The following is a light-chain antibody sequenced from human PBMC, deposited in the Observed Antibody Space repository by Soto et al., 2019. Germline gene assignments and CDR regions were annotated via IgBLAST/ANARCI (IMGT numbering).Light chain of an antibody. J-gene: IGLJ1*01. V-gene: IGLV2-14*01. Sequence: QSVLTQPASVSGSPGQSITISCTGTRTDVGGYNFVSWYQQHPGKAPKLIIYEVSNRPSGVSNRFSGSKSDNTASLTISGLQAEDEADYYCSSYTSITPYVFGTGTKVTVL. CDR2: EVS. CDR3: SSYTSITPYV. CDR1: RTDVGGYNF.